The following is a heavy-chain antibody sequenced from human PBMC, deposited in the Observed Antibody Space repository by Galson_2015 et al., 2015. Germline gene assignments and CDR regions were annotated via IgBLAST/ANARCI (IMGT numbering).Heavy chain of an antibody. D-gene: IGHD2-2*01. Sequence: SLRLSCAASGFTFSDYYMSWIRQAPGKGLEWVSYISSSGSTIYYADSVKGRFTISRDNAKNSLYLQMNSLRAEDTAVYYCARDQNVVVPAATFDYWGQGTLVTVSS. V-gene: IGHV3-11*01. CDR1: GFTFSDYY. CDR3: ARDQNVVVPAATFDY. J-gene: IGHJ4*02. CDR2: ISSSGSTI.